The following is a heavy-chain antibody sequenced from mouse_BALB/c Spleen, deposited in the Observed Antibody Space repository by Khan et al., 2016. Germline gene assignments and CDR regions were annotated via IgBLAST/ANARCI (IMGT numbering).Heavy chain of an antibody. CDR1: GYTFTYYT. CDR2: INPSSNYT. CDR3: AREIYGSYPFGY. J-gene: IGHJ2*01. D-gene: IGHD1-1*02. Sequence: QVQLQQSGAELARPGASVKMSCKASGYTFTYYTMHWVKQRPGQGLEWIGYINPSSNYTNYNQKFKDKATLTADKSSSTAYMQLSSLTSEDSAVYYCAREIYGSYPFGYWGQGTTLTVSS. V-gene: IGHV1-4*01.